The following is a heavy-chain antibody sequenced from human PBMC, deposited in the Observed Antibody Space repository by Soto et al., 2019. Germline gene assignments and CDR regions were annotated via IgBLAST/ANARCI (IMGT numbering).Heavy chain of an antibody. V-gene: IGHV3-7*01. J-gene: IGHJ4*02. Sequence: EVQLVESGGGLVQPGGSLRLSCVASGFTFSNYWMSWVRQAPGKGLEWVGTIKLDGTEKKYVDSVKGRFTISRDNAENSVYLQMNSLRAEDTAVYYCAKGGATYGLLTHDYWGQGTLVTVSS. CDR3: AKGGATYGLLTHDY. CDR2: IKLDGTEK. CDR1: GFTFSNYW. D-gene: IGHD3-9*01.